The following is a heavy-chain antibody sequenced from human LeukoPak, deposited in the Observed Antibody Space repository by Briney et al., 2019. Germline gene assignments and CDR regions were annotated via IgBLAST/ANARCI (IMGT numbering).Heavy chain of an antibody. J-gene: IGHJ6*02. CDR1: GGSISSGGYY. V-gene: IGHV4-31*03. D-gene: IGHD2-21*02. CDR3: ARDSLVVTAIGGYGMDV. CDR2: IYYSGST. Sequence: SQTLSLTCTVSGGSISSGGYYWSWIRQHPGEGLGWIGYIYYSGSTYYNPSLKSRVTISVDMSKNQFSLKLSSVTAADTAVYYCARDSLVVTAIGGYGMDVWGQGTTVTVSS.